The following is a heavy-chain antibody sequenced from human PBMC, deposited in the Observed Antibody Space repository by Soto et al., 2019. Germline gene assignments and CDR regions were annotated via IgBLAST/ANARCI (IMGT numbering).Heavy chain of an antibody. V-gene: IGHV1-69*04. D-gene: IGHD6-19*01. Sequence: SVKVSCKASGYTFTSYGISWVRQAPGQGLEWMGRIIPILGIANYAQKFQGRVTITRDTSASTAYMELSSLRSEDTAVYYCARWNTIAVAGPTYYYYGMDVWGQGTTVTVS. CDR2: IIPILGIA. CDR1: GYTFTSYG. CDR3: ARWNTIAVAGPTYYYYGMDV. J-gene: IGHJ6*02.